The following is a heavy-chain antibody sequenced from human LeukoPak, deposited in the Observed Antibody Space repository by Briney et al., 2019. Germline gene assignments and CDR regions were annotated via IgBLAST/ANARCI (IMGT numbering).Heavy chain of an antibody. V-gene: IGHV3-7*01. D-gene: IGHD4-11*01. Sequence: GGSLRLSCAASGFTFSSYWMSWVRQAPGKGLEWVANIKQDGSEKYYVDSVKGRFTISRDNAKNSLYLQMNSLRAEDTAMYYCARMTTVTETGAYYYYYYMDVWGKGTTVTVS. CDR2: IKQDGSEK. J-gene: IGHJ6*03. CDR3: ARMTTVTETGAYYYYYYMDV. CDR1: GFTFSSYW.